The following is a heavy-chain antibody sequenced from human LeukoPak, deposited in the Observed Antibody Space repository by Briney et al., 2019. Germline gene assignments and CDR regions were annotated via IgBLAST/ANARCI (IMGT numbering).Heavy chain of an antibody. CDR1: GGSISGYY. CDR3: ARGLSASYDFNWFDS. CDR2: INTSGTT. V-gene: IGHV4-4*07. Sequence: SETLSLTCTVSGGSISGYYWSWIRQPAGKGPEWMGRINTSGTTSYHPSLKSRVTISGDTSKNQFSLKLTSVTAADTAVYYCARGLSASYDFNWFDSWGQGTLVTVSS. D-gene: IGHD2/OR15-2a*01. J-gene: IGHJ5*01.